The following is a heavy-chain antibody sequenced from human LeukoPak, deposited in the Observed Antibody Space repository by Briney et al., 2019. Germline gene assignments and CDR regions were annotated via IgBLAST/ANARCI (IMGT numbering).Heavy chain of an antibody. CDR1: GFPFSSYW. V-gene: IGHV3-7*03. D-gene: IGHD6-19*01. CDR2: IKKDGSER. Sequence: GGSLGLSCAASGFPFSSYWMNWVRQAPGRGLEWVANIKKDGSERYYVDSVKGRFTISRDNAKNSLYLQMDSLRAEDTAVYYCAGGSGWLIDYWGQGTLVTVSS. CDR3: AGGSGWLIDY. J-gene: IGHJ4*02.